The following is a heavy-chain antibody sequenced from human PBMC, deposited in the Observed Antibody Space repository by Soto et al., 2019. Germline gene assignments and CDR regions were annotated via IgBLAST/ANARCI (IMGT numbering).Heavy chain of an antibody. CDR3: SKDIGDFDWFDAFDI. V-gene: IGHV3-43D*03. J-gene: IGHJ3*02. CDR1: GFTFDDYA. CDR2: ISWDGGST. D-gene: IGHD3-9*01. Sequence: GGSLRLSCAASGFTFDDYAMHWVRQAPGKGLEWVSLISWDGGSTYYADSVKGRFTISRDNSKNSLYLQMNSLRAEDNALYYCSKDIGDFDWFDAFDIWGQGTMVTVSS.